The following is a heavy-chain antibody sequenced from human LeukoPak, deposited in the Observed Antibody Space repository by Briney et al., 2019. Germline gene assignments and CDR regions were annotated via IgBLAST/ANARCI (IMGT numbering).Heavy chain of an antibody. CDR2: IYYSGST. D-gene: IGHD3/OR15-3a*01. CDR3: ARHWTGYYYYGMDV. Sequence: PSETLSLTCTVSGGSISSSSYYWGWIRQPPGKGLEWIGSIYYSGSTHFNPSLQSRVTMSVDAFKNQFSLKLSSVTAADTAGYYCARHWTGYYYYGMDVWGQGTTVTVSS. J-gene: IGHJ6*02. CDR1: GGSISSSSYY. V-gene: IGHV4-39*01.